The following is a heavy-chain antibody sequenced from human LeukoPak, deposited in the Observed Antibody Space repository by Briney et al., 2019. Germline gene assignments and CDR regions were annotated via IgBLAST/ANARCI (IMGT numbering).Heavy chain of an antibody. CDR3: ARISATLGLVPDY. V-gene: IGHV4-59*11. Sequence: SETLSLTCTVSGGSISSHYWSWIRQPPGKGLEWIGYIYYSGSTNYNPSLKSRVTISVDTSKNQFSLKLSSVTAADTAVYYCARISATLGLVPDYWGQGTLVTVSS. CDR1: GGSISSHY. J-gene: IGHJ4*02. D-gene: IGHD3/OR15-3a*01. CDR2: IYYSGST.